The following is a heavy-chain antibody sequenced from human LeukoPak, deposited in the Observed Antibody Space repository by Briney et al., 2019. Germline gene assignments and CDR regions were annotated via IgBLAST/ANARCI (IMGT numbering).Heavy chain of an antibody. CDR2: IYYSGST. D-gene: IGHD3-22*01. V-gene: IGHV4-30-4*01. CDR1: GGSISSGDYS. Sequence: NPSETLSLTCTVSGGSISSGDYSWSWIRQPPGKGLEWIGYIYYSGSTYYNPSLKSRVTISVDTSKNQFSLKLSSVTAADTAVYYCARARGTYYYDSSGHYFDYWGQGTLVTVSS. J-gene: IGHJ4*02. CDR3: ARARGTYYYDSSGHYFDY.